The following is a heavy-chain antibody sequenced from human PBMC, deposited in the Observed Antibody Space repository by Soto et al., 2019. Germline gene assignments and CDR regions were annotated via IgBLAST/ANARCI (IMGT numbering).Heavy chain of an antibody. D-gene: IGHD5-12*01. CDR2: IYYSGST. J-gene: IGHJ4*02. Sequence: SETLSLTCTVSGGSISSGGYYWSWIRQHPGKGLEWIGYIYYSGSTYYNPSLKSRVTISVDTSKNRFSLKLSSVTAADTAVYYCARVVATINRTLDYWGQGTLVTVSS. V-gene: IGHV4-31*03. CDR3: ARVVATINRTLDY. CDR1: GGSISSGGYY.